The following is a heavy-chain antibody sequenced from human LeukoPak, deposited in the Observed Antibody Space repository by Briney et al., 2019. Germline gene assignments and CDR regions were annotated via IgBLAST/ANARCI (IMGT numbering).Heavy chain of an antibody. Sequence: GGSLRLSCAASGFTFSSYAMHWVRQAPGKGLEWVTIISYDGTNKYYADSVKGRFTISRDNSKNTLFLQMNSLRAEDTAVYYCARDQGGLLLDYWGQGTLVTVSS. CDR2: ISYDGTNK. J-gene: IGHJ4*02. V-gene: IGHV3-30*04. CDR3: ARDQGGLLLDY. D-gene: IGHD2-15*01. CDR1: GFTFSSYA.